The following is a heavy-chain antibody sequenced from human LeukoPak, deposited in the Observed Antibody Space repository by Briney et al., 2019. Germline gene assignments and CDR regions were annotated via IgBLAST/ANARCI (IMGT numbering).Heavy chain of an antibody. CDR3: ARGPPTSSNWFDP. Sequence: GASVKVSCKASGYTFTSYDINWVRQATGQGLEWMGIINPSGGSTNYAQKFQGRVTMTRDTSTSTVYMELSSLRSEDTAVYYCARGPPTSSNWFDPWGQGTLVTVSS. V-gene: IGHV1-46*01. CDR2: INPSGGST. CDR1: GYTFTSYD. J-gene: IGHJ5*02.